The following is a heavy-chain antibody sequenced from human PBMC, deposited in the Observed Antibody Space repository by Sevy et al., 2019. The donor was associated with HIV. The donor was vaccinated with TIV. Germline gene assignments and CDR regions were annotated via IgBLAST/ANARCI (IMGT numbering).Heavy chain of an antibody. CDR3: TTASWSQEDYYNY. D-gene: IGHD6-13*01. J-gene: IGHJ4*02. V-gene: IGHV3-15*01. CDR1: GFTFSNAW. CDR2: IKGKIYDGTI. Sequence: GGSLRRSCAASGFTFSNAWMSWVRQAPGKGLEWVGRIKGKIYDGTIDNAAPVKGRFSISRDDSKDTLYLQMNSLKIEDTAVYYCTTASWSQEDYYNYWGQGTLVTVSS.